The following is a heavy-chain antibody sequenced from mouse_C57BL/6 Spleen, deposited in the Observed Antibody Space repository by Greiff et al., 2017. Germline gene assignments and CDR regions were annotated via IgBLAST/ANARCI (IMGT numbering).Heavy chain of an antibody. V-gene: IGHV1-84*01. CDR3: ARYYDYEGFAY. Sequence: VQLQQSGPELVKPGASVKISCKASGYTFTDYYKNWVKQRPGRGLEWIGWIYPGSGNTKYNGKFKGKATLTVDTSSSTAYMQLSSLTSEDSAVYFCARYYDYEGFAYWGQGTLVTVSA. CDR1: GYTFTDYY. CDR2: IYPGSGNT. D-gene: IGHD2-4*01. J-gene: IGHJ3*01.